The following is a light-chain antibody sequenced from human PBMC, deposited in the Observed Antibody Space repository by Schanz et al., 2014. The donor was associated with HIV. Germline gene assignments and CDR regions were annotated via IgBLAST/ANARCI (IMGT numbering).Light chain of an antibody. V-gene: IGKV1-5*03. Sequence: DIQMTQSPSTLSVSVGDRVTITCRASQSISSWLAWYQQKPGKAPKLLIYKASTLGGGVPSRFSGSGSGTDFSLTITSLQPEDFATYYCQQSLSAPLTFGGGTKVEI. CDR3: QQSLSAPLT. CDR2: KAS. CDR1: QSISSW. J-gene: IGKJ4*01.